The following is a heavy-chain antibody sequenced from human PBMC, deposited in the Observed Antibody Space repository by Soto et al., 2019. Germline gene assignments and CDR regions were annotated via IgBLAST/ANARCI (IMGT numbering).Heavy chain of an antibody. D-gene: IGHD3-3*01. CDR3: TTGAHEDWSRHYYYGMDV. CDR1: GFTFSRAW. V-gene: IGHV3-15*01. CDR2: IKRESDGGTT. Sequence: PGGSLRLSCVASGFTFSRAWMRWVRQAPGKGLEWVGHIKRESDGGTTDYAAPVKGRFTISRDDSTSTLYLQMHSLKAEDTAVYYCTTGAHEDWSRHYYYGMDVWGQGTTVTVPS. J-gene: IGHJ6*02.